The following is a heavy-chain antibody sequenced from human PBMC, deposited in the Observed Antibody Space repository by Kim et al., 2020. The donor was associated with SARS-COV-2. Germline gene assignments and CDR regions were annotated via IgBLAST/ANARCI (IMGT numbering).Heavy chain of an antibody. CDR2: ISSSSSYI. D-gene: IGHD5-12*01. J-gene: IGHJ4*02. Sequence: GGSLRLSCAASGFTFSSYSMNWVRQAPGKGLEWVSSISSSSSYIYYADSVKGRFTISRDNAKNSLYLQMNSLRAEDTAVYYCARVANVEMATTSFGYWGQGTLVTVSS. CDR1: GFTFSSYS. CDR3: ARVANVEMATTSFGY. V-gene: IGHV3-21*01.